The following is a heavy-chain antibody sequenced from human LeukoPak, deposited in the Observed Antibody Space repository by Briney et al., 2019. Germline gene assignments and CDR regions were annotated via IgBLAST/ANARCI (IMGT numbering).Heavy chain of an antibody. CDR2: INWNGGST. V-gene: IGHV3-20*04. D-gene: IGHD6-6*01. CDR1: GFTFDDYG. J-gene: IGHJ4*02. CDR3: ARAWGYSSSSPFDY. Sequence: GGSLRLSCAASGFTFDDYGMSWVRQAPGKGPEWVSGINWNGGSTGYADSVKGRFTISRDNAKNSLYLQMNSLRAEDTALYYCARAWGYSSSSPFDYWGQGTLVTVSS.